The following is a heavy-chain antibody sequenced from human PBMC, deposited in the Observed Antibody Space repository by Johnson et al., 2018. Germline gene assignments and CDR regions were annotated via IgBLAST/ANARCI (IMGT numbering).Heavy chain of an antibody. CDR2: IRSKANNYAI. CDR3: AKVKRTIFGHMDV. D-gene: IGHD3-3*01. Sequence: VQLVESGGGLVQPGGSLKLSCAASGFSFSGSPMHWVRQASGKGLEWVGRIRSKANNYAIAYGASVKGRFTISRDVSKNTAYLQMNSLRGEDTAVDYCAKVKRTIFGHMDVGGKGTTVTVSS. CDR1: GFSFSGSP. J-gene: IGHJ6*03. V-gene: IGHV3-73*01.